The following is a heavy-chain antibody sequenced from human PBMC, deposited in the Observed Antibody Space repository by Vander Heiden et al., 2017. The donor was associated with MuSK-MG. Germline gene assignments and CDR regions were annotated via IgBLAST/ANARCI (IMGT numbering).Heavy chain of an antibody. CDR1: GFSFSSYA. CDR2: ISYDGNSK. Sequence: QVRLVESGGGVVQPGRSLRLSCAASGFSFSSYAMHWVRQSPGKGLEWVAVISYDGNSKFYIDSVKGRFTTSRDNSKNTLSLQMNSLRAEDTAVYYCARESNYGDYVVWGQGTLVTVSS. D-gene: IGHD4-17*01. J-gene: IGHJ4*02. CDR3: ARESNYGDYVV. V-gene: IGHV3-30*04.